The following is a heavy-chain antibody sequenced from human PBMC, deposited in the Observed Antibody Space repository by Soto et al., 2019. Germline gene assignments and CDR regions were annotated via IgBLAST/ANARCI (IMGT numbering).Heavy chain of an antibody. CDR1: GYTFTGHY. V-gene: IGHV1-2*02. J-gene: IGHJ4*02. CDR3: GRGRSGQIVVFY. CDR2: IGPESGAT. Sequence: ASVKVSCKASGYTFTGHYIHWVRQAPEQGPEWMGEIGPESGATRYAEKFQGRVTMTLDTSITTVYMELKNLSPDDTAVYYCGRGRSGQIVVFYWGQGTPVTVS. D-gene: IGHD1-26*01.